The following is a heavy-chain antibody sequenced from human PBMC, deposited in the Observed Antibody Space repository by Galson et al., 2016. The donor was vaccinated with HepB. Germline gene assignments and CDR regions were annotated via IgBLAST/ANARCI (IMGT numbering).Heavy chain of an antibody. J-gene: IGHJ4*02. CDR2: ISYDGHRK. CDR1: GFTFSAFH. V-gene: IGHV3-30*04. D-gene: IGHD3-22*01. Sequence: SLRLSCAASGFTFSAFHMHWLRQAPGKGLEWVAFISYDGHRKYYADSVKGRFTISRDNSNNILYLQMNSLRTEDTAVYHCVRGHSTAFYYDGSGYSSGDNWGQGTLVTVSS. CDR3: VRGHSTAFYYDGSGYSSGDN.